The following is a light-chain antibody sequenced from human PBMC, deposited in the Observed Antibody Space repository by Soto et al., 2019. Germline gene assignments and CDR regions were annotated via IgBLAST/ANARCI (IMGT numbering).Light chain of an antibody. CDR1: QGISSW. Sequence: DIQMTQSPSSVSASVGDRVTITCRASQGISSWLAWYQQKPGKAHKLLIYAASSLESGVQSRFSGSGSGTDFTLTIRSLQPEDFATYYCKQSYSTSWTFGQGTKVDIK. J-gene: IGKJ1*01. CDR2: AAS. V-gene: IGKV1-12*01. CDR3: KQSYSTSWT.